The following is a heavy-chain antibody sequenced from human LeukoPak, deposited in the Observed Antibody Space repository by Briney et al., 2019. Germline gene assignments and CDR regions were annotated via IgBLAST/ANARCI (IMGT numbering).Heavy chain of an antibody. V-gene: IGHV3-23*01. Sequence: GGSLRLSCAASGFTFSSYAMSWVRQTPGKGLGWASAISGSGRNTYYADPVKGRFTISRDNSKNTLYLQMNSLRADDTAVYYCAKELYNWNDLDAFDIWGQGTMVTVSS. CDR3: AKELYNWNDLDAFDI. CDR2: ISGSGRNT. J-gene: IGHJ3*02. D-gene: IGHD1-20*01. CDR1: GFTFSSYA.